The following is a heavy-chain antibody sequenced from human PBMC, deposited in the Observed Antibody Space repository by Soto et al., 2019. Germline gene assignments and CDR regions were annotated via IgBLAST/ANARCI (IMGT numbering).Heavy chain of an antibody. CDR2: INPNSGGT. CDR3: ARVREYCSSTSCPYAFDI. J-gene: IGHJ3*02. CDR1: GYTFTGYY. Sequence: ASVKVSCKASGYTFTGYYMHWVRQAPGQGLEWMGWINPNSGGTNYAQKFQGWVTMTRDTSISTAYMELSRLRSDDMAVYYCARVREYCSSTSCPYAFDIWGQGTMVTVSS. D-gene: IGHD2-2*01. V-gene: IGHV1-2*04.